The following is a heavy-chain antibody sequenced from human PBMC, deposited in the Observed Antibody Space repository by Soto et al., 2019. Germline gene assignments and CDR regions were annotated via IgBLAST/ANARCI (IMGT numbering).Heavy chain of an antibody. J-gene: IGHJ6*02. CDR1: GGTFSSYA. V-gene: IGHV1-69*13. CDR3: ARVLRGYGYGPGSYYYGMEV. D-gene: IGHD5-18*01. Sequence: AVKVSCNASGGTFSSYAISWVRQAPGQVLDCMGGIIPIFGKANYAQNFQGRVTITADESKSTAYMELSSLRSEDTDVYYCARVLRGYGYGPGSYYYGMEVWAQGSTVTVSS. CDR2: IIPIFGKA.